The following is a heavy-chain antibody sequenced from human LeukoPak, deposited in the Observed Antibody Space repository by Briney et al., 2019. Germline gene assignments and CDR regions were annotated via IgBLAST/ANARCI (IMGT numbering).Heavy chain of an antibody. CDR2: IYYSGST. Sequence: PSETLSLTCTVSGGSISSSSYYWGWIRQPPGKGLEWIGSIYYSGSTYYNPSLKSRVTISVDTSKNQFSLKLSSVTAADTAVYYCARGGVNIVATTIRGGLFDYWGQGTLVTVSS. CDR3: ARGGVNIVATTIRGGLFDY. J-gene: IGHJ4*02. D-gene: IGHD5-12*01. CDR1: GGSISSSSYY. V-gene: IGHV4-39*07.